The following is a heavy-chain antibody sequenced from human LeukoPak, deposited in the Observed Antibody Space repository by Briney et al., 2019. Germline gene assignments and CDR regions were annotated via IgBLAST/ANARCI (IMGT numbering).Heavy chain of an antibody. CDR1: GGSISSSSYY. J-gene: IGHJ5*02. Sequence: SETLPLTCTVSGGSISSSSYYWGWIRQPPGKGLEWIGSIYYSGSTYYNPSLKSRVTISVDTSKNQFSLKLSSVTAADTAVYYCASHYGSGMTGWFDPWGQGTLVTVSS. V-gene: IGHV4-39*01. CDR2: IYYSGST. D-gene: IGHD3-10*01. CDR3: ASHYGSGMTGWFDP.